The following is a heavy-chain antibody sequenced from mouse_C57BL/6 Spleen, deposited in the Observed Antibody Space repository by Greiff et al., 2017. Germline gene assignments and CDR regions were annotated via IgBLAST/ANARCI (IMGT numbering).Heavy chain of an antibody. Sequence: VKVVESGAELARPGASVKLSCKASGYTFTSYGISWVKQRTGQGLEWIGEIYPRSGNTYYNEKFKGKATLTADKSSSTAYMELRSLTSEDSAVYFCARYYDYDWFAYWGQGTLVTVSA. V-gene: IGHV1-81*01. CDR2: IYPRSGNT. D-gene: IGHD2-4*01. CDR3: ARYYDYDWFAY. CDR1: GYTFTSYG. J-gene: IGHJ3*01.